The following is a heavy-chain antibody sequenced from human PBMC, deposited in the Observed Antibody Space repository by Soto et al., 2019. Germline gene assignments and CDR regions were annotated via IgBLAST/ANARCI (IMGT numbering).Heavy chain of an antibody. J-gene: IGHJ4*02. CDR2: IYWDDDE. V-gene: IGHV2-5*02. D-gene: IGHD1-26*01. CDR3: AHRIVGSPFDY. CDR1: GFSLSRSGVG. Sequence: QITLKESGPTLVKPTQTLTLTSTFSGFSLSRSGVGVGWIRQPPGKAPEWLALIYWDDDERYNPSLRSRLTITKDTSKSQVVLTMTNMDPVDTATYYCAHRIVGSPFDYWGQGTLVTVSS.